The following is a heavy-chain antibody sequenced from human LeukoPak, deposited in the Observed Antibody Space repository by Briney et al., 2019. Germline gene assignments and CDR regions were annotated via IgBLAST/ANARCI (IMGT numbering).Heavy chain of an antibody. CDR3: VRAEVGTTLKYYYYYMDV. Sequence: GGSLRLSCAASGCTFSRYSMTWVRQAPGKGLEWISFISSSRSTTYYADSVKGRCTISRDNGKSSMYLQMHSLRAEDTAVYYCVRAEVGTTLKYYYYYMDVWGKGTTVTVSS. CDR2: ISSSRSTT. V-gene: IGHV3-48*01. D-gene: IGHD1-26*01. J-gene: IGHJ6*03. CDR1: GCTFSRYS.